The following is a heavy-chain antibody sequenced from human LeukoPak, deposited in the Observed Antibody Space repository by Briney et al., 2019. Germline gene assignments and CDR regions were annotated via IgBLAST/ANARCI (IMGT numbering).Heavy chain of an antibody. V-gene: IGHV3-21*01. CDR3: ARESSGYCSSTSCPFDY. D-gene: IGHD2-2*01. J-gene: IGHJ4*02. Sequence: GGSLRPSCAASGFTFSTYSLNWVRQAPGKGLEWVSSISGSSTYIYYADSVKGRFTISRDNAKNSLYLQMNSLRAEDTAVYYCARESSGYCSSTSCPFDYWGKGTLVTVSS. CDR2: ISGSSTYI. CDR1: GFTFSTYS.